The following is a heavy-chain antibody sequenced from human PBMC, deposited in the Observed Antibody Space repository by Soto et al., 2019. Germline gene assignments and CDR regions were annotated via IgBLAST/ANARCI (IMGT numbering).Heavy chain of an antibody. Sequence: GGSLRLSCAASGFIFSSYSMNWVRQAPGKGLEWVSYISSSTIYYADSVKGRFTISRDNAKNSLYLQMNSLRAEDTALYYCARDWDDILILGYWGQGTLVTVSS. J-gene: IGHJ4*02. V-gene: IGHV3-48*01. CDR1: GFIFSSYS. D-gene: IGHD3-9*01. CDR2: ISSSTI. CDR3: ARDWDDILILGY.